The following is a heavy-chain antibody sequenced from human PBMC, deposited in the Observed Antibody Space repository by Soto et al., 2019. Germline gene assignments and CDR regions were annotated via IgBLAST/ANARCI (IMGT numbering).Heavy chain of an antibody. V-gene: IGHV3-23*01. CDR2: ISNSFSDGNT. D-gene: IGHD1-26*01. CDR3: AKVFSPEGANYFDY. CDR1: GFTFSNYA. Sequence: PGGSLRLSCAASGFTFSNYAMDWVRQAPGKGLEWVSAISNSFSDGNTHYADSVKGRFTISRDNDKNTVFLQMNSLRAEDTAIYYCAKVFSPEGANYFDYWGQGTLVTVSS. J-gene: IGHJ4*02.